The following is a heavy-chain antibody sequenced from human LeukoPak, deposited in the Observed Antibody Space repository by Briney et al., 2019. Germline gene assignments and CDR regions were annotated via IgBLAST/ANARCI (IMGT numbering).Heavy chain of an antibody. CDR2: TRNKANSYTT. J-gene: IGHJ6*03. V-gene: IGHV3-72*01. CDR1: GFTLSDHY. Sequence: GGSLRLSCAASGFTLSDHYMDWVRQAPGKGLEWVGRTRNKANSYTTEYAASVKGRFTISRDDSKNSLYLQMNSLKTEDTAVYYCARVLRSGYYGYYYMDVWGKGTTVTVSS. CDR3: ARVLRSGYYGYYYMDV. D-gene: IGHD3-3*01.